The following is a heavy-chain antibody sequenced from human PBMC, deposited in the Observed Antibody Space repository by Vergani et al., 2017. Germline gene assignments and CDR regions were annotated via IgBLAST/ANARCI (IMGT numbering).Heavy chain of an antibody. Sequence: EVQLLESGGGLVQPGGSLRLSCAASGFTFSSYAMSWVRQAPGKGLEWVSAISGSGGSTYSADSVKGRFTISRDNSKNTRYLQMNSLRAEDTAVYYCAKDSGLYCSSTSCYAPGTFDYWGQGTLVTVSS. CDR3: AKDSGLYCSSTSCYAPGTFDY. CDR2: ISGSGGST. J-gene: IGHJ4*02. V-gene: IGHV3-23*01. D-gene: IGHD2-2*01. CDR1: GFTFSSYA.